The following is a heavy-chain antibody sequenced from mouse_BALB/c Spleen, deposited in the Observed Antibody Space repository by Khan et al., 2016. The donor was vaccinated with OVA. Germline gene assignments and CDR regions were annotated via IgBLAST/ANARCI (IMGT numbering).Heavy chain of an antibody. D-gene: IGHD2-14*01. CDR2: IWSGGNT. V-gene: IGHV2-2*01. CDR3: ARNSYMYDFTY. J-gene: IGHJ3*01. Sequence: QVQLQQPGPGLVQPSQSLSITCTVSGFSLTTYGVHWVRQSPGKGLEWLGLIWSGGNTDYNAAFISRLSITKDNSKSQVFFTMNSLQDDDTAMDYCARNSYMYDFTYWGQGTLVTVSA. CDR1: GFSLTTYG.